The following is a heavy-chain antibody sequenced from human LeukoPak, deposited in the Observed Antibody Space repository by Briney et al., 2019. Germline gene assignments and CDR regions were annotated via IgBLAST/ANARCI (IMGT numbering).Heavy chain of an antibody. D-gene: IGHD2-2*01. J-gene: IGHJ5*02. CDR2: IYTSGST. Sequence: PSETLSLTCTVSGGSISSYYWSWIRQPPGKGLEWIGYIYTSGSTNYDPSLKSRVTISVDTSKNQFSLKLSSVTAADTAVYYCARHGGAEDIVVVPAAMAWFDPWGQGTLVTVSS. V-gene: IGHV4-4*09. CDR1: GGSISSYY. CDR3: ARHGGAEDIVVVPAAMAWFDP.